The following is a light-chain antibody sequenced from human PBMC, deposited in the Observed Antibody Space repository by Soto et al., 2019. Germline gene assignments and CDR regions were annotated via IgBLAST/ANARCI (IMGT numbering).Light chain of an antibody. CDR1: QSVSSSF. J-gene: IGKJ1*01. CDR3: QQYDSSPWT. CDR2: GAS. Sequence: EIVLTQSPGTLSLSPGERATLSCRASQSVSSSFSAWYQQKPGQAPRLLIYGASTRATGIPDRFSGSGSGTDFTLTISRLEPEDFAVYYCQQYDSSPWTFDQGTKVEIK. V-gene: IGKV3-20*01.